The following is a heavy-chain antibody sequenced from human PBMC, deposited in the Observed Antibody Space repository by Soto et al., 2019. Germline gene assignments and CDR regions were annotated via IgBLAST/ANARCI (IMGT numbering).Heavy chain of an antibody. V-gene: IGHV1-8*01. CDR1: GYTFTSYG. Sequence: QVQLVQSGAEVKKPGASVKVSCKASGYTFTSYGINWVRQVTGQGLEWMGWMNANSGNTDYAQKFQARNTTTRDPSRSTADEEVSSLRAKDTAFYYSATAWGKRWDYWGQGTLVTVSS. CDR2: MNANSGNT. J-gene: IGHJ4*02. CDR3: ATAWGKRWDY. D-gene: IGHD3-16*01.